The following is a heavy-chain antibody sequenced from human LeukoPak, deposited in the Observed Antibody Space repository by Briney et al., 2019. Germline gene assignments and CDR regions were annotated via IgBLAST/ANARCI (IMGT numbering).Heavy chain of an antibody. D-gene: IGHD2-15*01. J-gene: IGHJ4*02. CDR3: ARDLGYCSGGSCSDY. Sequence: GASVKVSCKASGYTFTGYYMHWVRQAPGQGLEWMGRINPNSGGTNYAQKFQGRVTMTRDTSISTAYMELSRLRSDDTAVYYCARDLGYCSGGSCSDYWGQGTLVTVSS. CDR1: GYTFTGYY. CDR2: INPNSGGT. V-gene: IGHV1-2*06.